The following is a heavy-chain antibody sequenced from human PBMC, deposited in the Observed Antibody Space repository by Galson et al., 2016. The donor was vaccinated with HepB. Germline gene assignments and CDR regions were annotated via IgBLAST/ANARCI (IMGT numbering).Heavy chain of an antibody. Sequence: RQAPGKGLEWVSYISSSGTTIYYADSMKGRLTISRDDAKTSLYLEMDSLRAEDTALYYCARAGLTMVRGRSAFDSWGQGTLVSVSS. D-gene: IGHD3-10*01. CDR2: ISSSGTTI. CDR3: ARAGLTMVRGRSAFDS. J-gene: IGHJ4*02. V-gene: IGHV3-11*04.